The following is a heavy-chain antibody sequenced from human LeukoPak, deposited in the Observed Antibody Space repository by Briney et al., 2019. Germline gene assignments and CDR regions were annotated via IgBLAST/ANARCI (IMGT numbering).Heavy chain of an antibody. CDR3: AGLWFVSLGGNWFDP. Sequence: GASVTLSCKASGYTFTTYHMHWVRQAPGQGIEWKGIINPSGGLTSYARKFQGRVTMTRDTSTSTVNMELSSLRSEDTAVYYCAGLWFVSLGGNWFDPWGEGTRVRLSS. CDR2: INPSGGLT. D-gene: IGHD3-10*01. J-gene: IGHJ5*02. CDR1: GYTFTTYH. V-gene: IGHV1-46*01.